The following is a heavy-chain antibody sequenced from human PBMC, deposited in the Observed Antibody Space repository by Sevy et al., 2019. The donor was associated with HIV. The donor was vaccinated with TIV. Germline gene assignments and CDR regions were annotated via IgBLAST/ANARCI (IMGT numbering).Heavy chain of an antibody. D-gene: IGHD5-12*01. CDR2: ISFNGIT. CDR1: GGSISSADYN. J-gene: IGHJ3*02. V-gene: IGHV4-30-4*01. CDR3: ARDAPTGGYSDYDDAFEI. Sequence: SETLSLTCTVSGGSISSADYNWNWIRQPPGKGLEWIGYISFNGITCYNPSLESRLTISLDTSKNQFSMKLRSVTAADTAVYYCARDAPTGGYSDYDDAFEIWGQGTMVTVSS.